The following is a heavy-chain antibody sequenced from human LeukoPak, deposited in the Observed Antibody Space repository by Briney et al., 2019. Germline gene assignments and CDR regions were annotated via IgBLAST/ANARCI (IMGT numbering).Heavy chain of an antibody. CDR2: IYYSESS. J-gene: IGHJ4*02. CDR3: ARAYDYGPNDY. D-gene: IGHD4-17*01. Sequence: SETLSLTCTVSGGSISSYYWSWIRQPPPQGLGRIGIIYYSESSNYNSTLTRQVTISVDTSKTQFPLTLSPVTATDTAVYYCARAYDYGPNDYWGQGTLVTVSS. CDR1: GGSISSYY. V-gene: IGHV4-59*01.